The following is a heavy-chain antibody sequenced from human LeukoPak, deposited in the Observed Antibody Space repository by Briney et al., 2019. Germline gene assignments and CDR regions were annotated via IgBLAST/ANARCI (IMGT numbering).Heavy chain of an antibody. V-gene: IGHV4-59*01. CDR1: GGSISSYY. CDR3: ARLGYCSSTSCLYFDY. D-gene: IGHD2-2*01. CDR2: IYYSGST. Sequence: SETLSLTCTVSGGSISSYYWSWIRQPPGKGPEWIGYIYYSGSTNYNPSLKSRVTISVDTSKNQFSLKLSSVTAADTAVYYCARLGYCSSTSCLYFDYWGQGTLVTVSS. J-gene: IGHJ4*02.